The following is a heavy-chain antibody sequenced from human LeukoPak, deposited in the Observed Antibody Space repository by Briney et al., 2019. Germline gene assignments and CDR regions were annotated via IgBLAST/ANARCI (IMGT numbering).Heavy chain of an antibody. Sequence: ASVKVPCKASGYTFTSYGISWVRQAPGQGLEWMGWISAYNGNTNYAQKLQGRVTMTTDTSTSTAYMELRSLRSDDTAVYYCARAPGGYCSSTSCYWVYYYYYGMDVWGQGTTVTVSS. V-gene: IGHV1-18*01. CDR3: ARAPGGYCSSTSCYWVYYYYYGMDV. D-gene: IGHD2-2*03. J-gene: IGHJ6*02. CDR1: GYTFTSYG. CDR2: ISAYNGNT.